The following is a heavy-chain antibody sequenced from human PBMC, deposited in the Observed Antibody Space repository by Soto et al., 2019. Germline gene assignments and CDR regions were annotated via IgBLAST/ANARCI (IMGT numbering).Heavy chain of an antibody. V-gene: IGHV2-5*02. CDR1: GFSLSTTGVG. J-gene: IGHJ6*02. CDR3: VHRLEPYYYHTVDV. Sequence: QITLKESGPTLVKPTQTLTLTCTFSGFSLSTTGVGVGWIRQPPGKALEWLAVIYWDDDQRYSPSLKSRLTITMDTYKNQVVLTMTNMDPVDTATYYCVHRLEPYYYHTVDVWGHGTTVTVSS. CDR2: IYWDDDQ.